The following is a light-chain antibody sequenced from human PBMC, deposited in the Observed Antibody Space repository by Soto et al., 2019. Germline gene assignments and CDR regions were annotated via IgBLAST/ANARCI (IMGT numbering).Light chain of an antibody. J-gene: IGKJ2*01. CDR1: QSVSIN. CDR3: QQYNNWPPYT. Sequence: EIVLTQSPGTLSLSPGERATLSCRASQSVSINLAWYQQKPGQAPRLLIYGASTRATGIPARFIGRGSGTEFTLTISSLQSEDFAIYYCQQYNNWPPYTFGQGTKVDI. V-gene: IGKV3-15*01. CDR2: GAS.